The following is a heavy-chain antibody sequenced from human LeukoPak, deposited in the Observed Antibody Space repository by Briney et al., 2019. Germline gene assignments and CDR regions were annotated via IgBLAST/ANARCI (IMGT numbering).Heavy chain of an antibody. CDR3: ASYRIGYCSGDTCYADWFDP. CDR2: IKEDGSEK. V-gene: IGHV3-7*01. J-gene: IGHJ5*02. D-gene: IGHD2-15*01. Sequence: PGGSLRLSCAASGFAFSSNWMSWVRQAPGKGLEWVANIKEDGSEKYYVDSVKGRFTISRDNAKNSLYLQMNSLRAEDTAVYYCASYRIGYCSGDTCYADWFDPWGQGTLVTVSS. CDR1: GFAFSSNW.